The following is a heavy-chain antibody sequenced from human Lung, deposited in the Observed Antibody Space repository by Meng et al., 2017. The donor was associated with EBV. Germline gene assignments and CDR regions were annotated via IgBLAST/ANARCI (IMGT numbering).Heavy chain of an antibody. V-gene: IGHV3-30*09. D-gene: IGHD3-16*01. CDR3: ARVRSLMISSGGFPY. J-gene: IGHJ4*02. CDR1: GFSFGGYG. CDR2: ISHDGRNT. Sequence: QVQLVESGXGVGQPGGSLTLSCAASGFSFGGYGLHWVRQAPGKWLEWVSFISHDGRNTDYAESVKGRFAISRDKSKSTMYLQMNNLRPEDTGIYYCARVRSLMISSGGFPYWGQGTLVTFSS.